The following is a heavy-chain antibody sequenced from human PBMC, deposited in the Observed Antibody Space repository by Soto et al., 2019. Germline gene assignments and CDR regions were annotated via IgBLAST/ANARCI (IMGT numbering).Heavy chain of an antibody. Sequence: GGSLRLSCAASGFTFSSYSMNWVRQAPGKGLEWVSSISSSSSYIYYADSVKGRFTISRDNAKNSLYLQMNSLRAEDTAVYYCARDGTHDTGLDWGQGTLVTVSS. D-gene: IGHD3-16*01. CDR2: ISSSSSYI. J-gene: IGHJ4*02. CDR3: ARDGTHDTGLD. CDR1: GFTFSSYS. V-gene: IGHV3-21*01.